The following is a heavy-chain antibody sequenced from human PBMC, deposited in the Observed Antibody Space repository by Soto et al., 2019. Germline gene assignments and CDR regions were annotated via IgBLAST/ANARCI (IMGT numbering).Heavy chain of an antibody. V-gene: IGHV4-59*12. J-gene: IGHJ4*02. CDR3: ARDSSGYSYFDY. CDR1: GGSIGAYY. CDR2: INHSRNT. D-gene: IGHD3-22*01. Sequence: PSETLSLTCTVSGGSIGAYYWSWIRQPPGKGLEWIGFINHSRNTNYNPSLKSRVTISVDTSKNQVSLKLSSVTAADTAMYYCARDSSGYSYFDYRGQGTLVTVSS.